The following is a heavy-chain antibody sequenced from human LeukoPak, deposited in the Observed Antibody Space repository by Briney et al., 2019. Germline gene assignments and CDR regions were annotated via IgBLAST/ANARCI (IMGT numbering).Heavy chain of an antibody. CDR3: ARSDYVWGSYRHSPGLDV. CDR1: GFTFSFYW. D-gene: IGHD3-16*02. V-gene: IGHV3-7*01. Sequence: GGSLRLSCAASGFTFSFYWVTWVRQAPGKGLEWVANIKYDGSETDYEDSLKGRFTISRDNAKNSLYLQMNNLRAEDTAVYYCARSDYVWGSYRHSPGLDVWGHGTMVTVSS. CDR2: IKYDGSET. J-gene: IGHJ3*01.